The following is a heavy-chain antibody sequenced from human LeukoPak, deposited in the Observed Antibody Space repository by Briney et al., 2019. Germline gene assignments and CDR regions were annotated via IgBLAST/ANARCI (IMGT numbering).Heavy chain of an antibody. Sequence: GGSLRLSCAASGFSFSSYAMNWVRQAPGEGLEWVSAITGSGDSTYYADSVKGRFTISSDNSKYTLYLQMNSLRAEDTAVYYCAEAPYSGGWRDFDSWGQGTLVTVSS. CDR2: ITGSGDST. CDR1: GFSFSSYA. V-gene: IGHV3-23*01. CDR3: AEAPYSGGWRDFDS. J-gene: IGHJ4*02. D-gene: IGHD6-19*01.